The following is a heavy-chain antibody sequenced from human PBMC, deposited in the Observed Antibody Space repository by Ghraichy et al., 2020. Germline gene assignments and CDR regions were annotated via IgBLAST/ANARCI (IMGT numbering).Heavy chain of an antibody. CDR2: INQDGSET. J-gene: IGHJ4*02. D-gene: IGHD3-9*01. CDR3: ASVGGLTGYYRGLDY. CDR1: GFTFSYYC. V-gene: IGHV3-7*01. Sequence: GGSLRLSCAASGFTFSYYCMTWVLQAPGKGLEWVANINQDGSETYYVDSVKGRFTISRDNAKNSLYLQMNSLRAEDTAVYYCASVGGLTGYYRGLDYWGQGTLVSVSS.